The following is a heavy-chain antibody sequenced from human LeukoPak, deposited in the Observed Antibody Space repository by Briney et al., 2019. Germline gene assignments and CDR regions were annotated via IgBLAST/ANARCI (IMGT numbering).Heavy chain of an antibody. D-gene: IGHD3-16*02. Sequence: PGGSLRLSCAASGFTFSSYAMSWVRQAPGKGLEWVSAISGSGGSTYYADSVKGRFTISRDNSKNTLYLQMNSLRAEDTAVYYCAKGSYDYVWGSYRPPPDYWGQGTLITVSS. V-gene: IGHV3-23*01. CDR3: AKGSYDYVWGSYRPPPDY. CDR2: ISGSGGST. CDR1: GFTFSSYA. J-gene: IGHJ4*02.